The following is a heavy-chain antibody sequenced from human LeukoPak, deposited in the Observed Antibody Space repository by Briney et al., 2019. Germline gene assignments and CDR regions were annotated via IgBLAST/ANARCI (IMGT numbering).Heavy chain of an antibody. CDR3: AKEGFYYGSGSLYGMDV. V-gene: IGHV3-23*01. Sequence: GGSLRLSCAASGFTFSSYAVNWVRQTPGKGLEWVSAISGSGGSTYYADSVKGRFTISRDNSKNTLYLQMNSLRAEDTAVYYCAKEGFYYGSGSLYGMDVWGQGTTVTVSS. CDR2: ISGSGGST. D-gene: IGHD3-10*01. J-gene: IGHJ6*02. CDR1: GFTFSSYA.